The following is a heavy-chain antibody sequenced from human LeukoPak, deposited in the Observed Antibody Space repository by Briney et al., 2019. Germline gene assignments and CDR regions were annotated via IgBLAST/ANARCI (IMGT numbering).Heavy chain of an antibody. D-gene: IGHD3-10*01. J-gene: IGHJ6*02. CDR2: INHSGST. Sequence: KSSETLSLTCAVYGGSFSGYYWSWIRQPPGKGLEWIGEINHSGSTNYNPSLKSRVTISVDTSKNQFSLKLSSVTAADTAVYYCARGTRGLGFGMDVWGQGTTVTVSS. CDR3: ARGTRGLGFGMDV. V-gene: IGHV4-34*01. CDR1: GGSFSGYY.